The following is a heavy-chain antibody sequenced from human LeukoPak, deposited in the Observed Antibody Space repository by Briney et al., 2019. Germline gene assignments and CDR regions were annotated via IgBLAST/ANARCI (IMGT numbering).Heavy chain of an antibody. CDR1: GFTFSSYW. V-gene: IGHV3-7*01. CDR3: ARDGFYKYYYYYGMDV. CDR2: IKQDGSEK. Sequence: GGSLRLSCAASGFTFSSYWMSWVRQAPGKGLEWVANIKQDGSEKYYVDSVKGRFTISRDNAKNSLYLQMNSLRGEDTAVYYCARDGFYKYYYYYGMDVWGQGTTVTVSS. D-gene: IGHD5-24*01. J-gene: IGHJ6*02.